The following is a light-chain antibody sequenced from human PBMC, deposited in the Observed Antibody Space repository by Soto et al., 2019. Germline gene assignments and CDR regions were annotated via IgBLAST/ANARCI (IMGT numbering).Light chain of an antibody. CDR3: SSYTSSSTRV. CDR2: DVS. V-gene: IGLV2-14*01. J-gene: IGLJ1*01. Sequence: QSVLTQPDSVSGSPGQSITISCTGTSSDVGGYNYVSWYQQHPGKAPKLMIYDVSNRPSGVSNRFSGSKSAHTASLTISGLQAEDEADYYCSSYTSSSTRVFGTGTKLTVL. CDR1: SSDVGGYNY.